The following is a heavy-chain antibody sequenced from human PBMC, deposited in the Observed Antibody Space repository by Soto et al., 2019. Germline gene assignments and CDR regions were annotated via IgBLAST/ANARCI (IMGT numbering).Heavy chain of an antibody. CDR3: ARGRVVVVLAAISWFDP. Sequence: QVQLQQWGAGLLKPSETLSLTCAVYGGSFSGYYWSWIRQPPGKGLEWSGEINHSGSTNYNPSLRSRINISVDTSKNQCSLKLSSVPAADTAEYYCARGRVVVVLAAISWFDPWCQGTLVTVSS. CDR2: INHSGST. CDR1: GGSFSGYY. D-gene: IGHD2-15*01. V-gene: IGHV4-34*01. J-gene: IGHJ5*02.